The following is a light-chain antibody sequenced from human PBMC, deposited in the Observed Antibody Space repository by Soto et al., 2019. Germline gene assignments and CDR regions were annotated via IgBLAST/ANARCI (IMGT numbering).Light chain of an antibody. J-gene: IGKJ1*01. CDR2: MVS. CDR3: LQATHWPVT. Sequence: DVVMTQSPLSLPVTLGQPASISCRSSRSLLFSDGNTYLNWFHQRPGQSPRRLIYMVSNRDSGVQDRFSGSASGTDFTLKIRRVEAEDVGVYYCLQATHWPVTFGQGTKVEIK. V-gene: IGKV2-30*01. CDR1: RSLLFSDGNTY.